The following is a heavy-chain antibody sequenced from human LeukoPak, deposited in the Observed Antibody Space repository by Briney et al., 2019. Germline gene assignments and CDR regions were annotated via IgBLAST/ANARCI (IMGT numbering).Heavy chain of an antibody. CDR2: INTNTGNP. CDR3: GRDPKLGIRGYTYGYIDS. V-gene: IGHV7-4-1*02. CDR1: GYTFTSYA. D-gene: IGHD5-18*01. Sequence: ASVKVSCKTSGYTFTSYAVSWVRQAPGQGLEWMGWINTNTGNPTYAQGFAGRYVFSLDTSVSTAYLQISGLKADDTAVYYCGRDPKLGIRGYTYGYIDSWGQGTLVIVSS. J-gene: IGHJ4*02.